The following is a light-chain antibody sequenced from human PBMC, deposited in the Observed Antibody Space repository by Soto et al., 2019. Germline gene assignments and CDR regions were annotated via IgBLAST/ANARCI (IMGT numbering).Light chain of an antibody. CDR3: QQYGSSLST. J-gene: IGKJ4*01. Sequence: EIVLTQSPGTLSLSPGERATLSCSASQSVSSSYLAWYQQKPGQAPRLLIYGASSRATGIPDRFSGSGSGTDFTLTISRLEPEDFAVYYCQQYGSSLSTFGGGTKVHIK. V-gene: IGKV3-20*01. CDR1: QSVSSSY. CDR2: GAS.